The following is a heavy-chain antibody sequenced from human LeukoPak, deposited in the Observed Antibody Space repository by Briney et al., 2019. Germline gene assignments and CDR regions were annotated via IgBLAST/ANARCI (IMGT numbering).Heavy chain of an antibody. Sequence: PGGSLRLSCAASGFTFSIYAMHWVRQTPGKGLEWVAVISYDGSNKYYADSVKGRFTISRDNAKNSLYLQMNSLRAEDTAVYYCARSSNTIFGVVTNVDYWGQGTLVTVSS. CDR3: ARSSNTIFGVVTNVDY. CDR2: ISYDGSNK. J-gene: IGHJ4*02. D-gene: IGHD3-3*01. V-gene: IGHV3-30-3*01. CDR1: GFTFSIYA.